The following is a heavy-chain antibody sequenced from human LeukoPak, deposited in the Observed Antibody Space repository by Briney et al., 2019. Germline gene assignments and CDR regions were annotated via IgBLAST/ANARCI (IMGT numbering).Heavy chain of an antibody. CDR3: ARDGVNYYDISGYDI. V-gene: IGHV4-38-2*02. CDR1: GYSISSGYY. CDR2: IYHSGRT. D-gene: IGHD3-22*01. J-gene: IGHJ4*02. Sequence: SETLSLTCTVSGYSISSGYYWGWIRQPPGKGLEWIGSIYHSGRTFYNPSLKSRVTISVDTSKNQFSLKLTSVTAADTAVYYCARDGVNYYDISGYDIWGRGTLVTVSS.